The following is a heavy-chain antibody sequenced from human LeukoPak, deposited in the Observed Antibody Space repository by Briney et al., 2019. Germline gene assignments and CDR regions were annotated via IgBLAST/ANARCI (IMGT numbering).Heavy chain of an antibody. V-gene: IGHV3-7*03. CDR2: IKQDGSDK. CDR3: AKKTVVGSYFDY. Sequence: GGSLRLSCAASGFIFSSYWMSWVRQAPGKGLEWVANIKQDGSDKYYVDSVKGRFTISRDNAKNTLYLENNSLRAEYTAVYYCAKKTVVGSYFDYWGQGTPVTVSS. CDR1: GFIFSSYW. D-gene: IGHD4-23*01. J-gene: IGHJ4*02.